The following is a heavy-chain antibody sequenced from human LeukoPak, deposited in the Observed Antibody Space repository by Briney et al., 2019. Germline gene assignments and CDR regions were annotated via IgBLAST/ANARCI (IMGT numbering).Heavy chain of an antibody. CDR2: IFYTGNT. D-gene: IGHD3-22*01. J-gene: IGHJ4*02. CDR3: VRNYYDSSGYYIDQFYFDP. Sequence: SETLSLTCTVSGGSITSSNFYWGWIRQPPGKGLEWIGSIFYTGNTYYQPSLRGRLSISLDTSKNLFSLRLNSVTAADTAVYYCVRNYYDSSGYYIDQFYFDPWGQGTLVTVSS. CDR1: GGSITSSNFY. V-gene: IGHV4-39*07.